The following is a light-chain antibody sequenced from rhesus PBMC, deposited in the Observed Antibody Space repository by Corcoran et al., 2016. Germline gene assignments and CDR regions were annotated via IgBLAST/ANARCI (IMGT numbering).Light chain of an antibody. Sequence: IQMTQSPSSLSASVGDKVTITCHASQGISSWLAWYQQRQGKAPKPLFYYADILQSGVPSRFTGVGSVTDYTLTISSLQPEDCATYYCQQYDDLPYSFGQGTKVEI. V-gene: IGKV1-19*01. CDR2: YAD. CDR3: QQYDDLPYS. J-gene: IGKJ2*01. CDR1: QGISSW.